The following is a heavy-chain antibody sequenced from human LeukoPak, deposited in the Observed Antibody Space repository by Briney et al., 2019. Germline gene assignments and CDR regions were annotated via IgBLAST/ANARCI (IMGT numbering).Heavy chain of an antibody. CDR3: AKGQVSSATQVRFDP. V-gene: IGHV3-23*01. CDR2: ISGSGDSS. CDR1: GLTFSSYA. D-gene: IGHD5-12*01. J-gene: IGHJ5*02. Sequence: GGSLRLSCAASGLTFSSYAMTWVRQAPGEGLEWVSTISGSGDSSLYAESVKGRFTISRDNSKNTLYLQMNSLRGEDTAVYYCAKGQVSSATQVRFDPWGQGTLVTVSS.